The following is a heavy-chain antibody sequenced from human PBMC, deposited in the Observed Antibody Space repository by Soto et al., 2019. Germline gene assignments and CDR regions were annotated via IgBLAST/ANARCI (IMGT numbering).Heavy chain of an antibody. V-gene: IGHV2-5*02. J-gene: IGHJ4*02. Sequence: QITLKESGPPLVKPTQTLTLTCTFSGFSLSSTRMAVGWIRQPPGKALEWLALIYWDDDKRYSPFLKSRLTITQDTSKNQVVLTMSTMDPVDTARYYCAHIVVAGLGYYFDYWGQGTLVTVSS. D-gene: IGHD6-19*01. CDR1: GFSLSSTRMA. CDR2: IYWDDDK. CDR3: AHIVVAGLGYYFDY.